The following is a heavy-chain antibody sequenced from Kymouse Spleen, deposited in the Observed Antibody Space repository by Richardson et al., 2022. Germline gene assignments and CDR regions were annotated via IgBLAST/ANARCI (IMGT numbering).Heavy chain of an antibody. CDR1: GFTFSNAW. CDR2: IKSKTDGGTT. J-gene: IGHJ6*02. CDR3: TTELNSGSYYYYYGMDV. V-gene: IGHV3-15*01. Sequence: EVQLVESGGGLVKPGGSLRLSCAASGFTFSNAWMSWVRQAPGKGLEWVGRIKSKTDGGTTDYAAPVKGRFTISRDDSKNTLYLQMNSLKTEDTAVYYCTTELNSGSYYYYYGMDVWGQGTTVTVSS. D-gene: IGHD1-26*01.